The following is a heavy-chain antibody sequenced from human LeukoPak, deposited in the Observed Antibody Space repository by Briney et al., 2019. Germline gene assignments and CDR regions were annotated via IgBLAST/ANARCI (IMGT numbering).Heavy chain of an antibody. J-gene: IGHJ5*02. CDR2: INPSGGST. CDR1: GYTFTSYY. V-gene: IGHV1-46*01. Sequence: ASAKVSCKASGYTFTSYYMHWVRQAPGQGLEWMGIINPSGGSTSYAQKFQGRVTMTRDMSTSTVYMELSSLRSEDTAVYYCARDSSYSSGWDNWFDPWGQGTLVTVSS. D-gene: IGHD6-19*01. CDR3: ARDSSYSSGWDNWFDP.